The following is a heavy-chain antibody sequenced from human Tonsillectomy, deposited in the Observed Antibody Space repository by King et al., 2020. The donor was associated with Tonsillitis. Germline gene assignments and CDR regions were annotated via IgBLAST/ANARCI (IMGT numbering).Heavy chain of an antibody. V-gene: IGHV3-23*04. J-gene: IGHJ4*02. CDR2: LSGSGGST. CDR1: GFTFSSYA. Sequence: QLVQSGGGLVRPGGSLRLSCAASGFTFSSYAMSWVRQAPGKGLEWVSCLSGSGGSTFYADSVKGRFTNSRDNSKNMLFLQMNSLRAEDAAVYYCAKDVDVVPAAMNDYFDYWGQGTLVTVSS. CDR3: AKDVDVVPAAMNDYFDY. D-gene: IGHD2-2*01.